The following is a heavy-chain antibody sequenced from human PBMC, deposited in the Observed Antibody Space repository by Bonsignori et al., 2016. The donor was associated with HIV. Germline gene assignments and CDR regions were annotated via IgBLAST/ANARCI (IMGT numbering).Heavy chain of an antibody. D-gene: IGHD3-10*01. CDR2: INHSGST. V-gene: IGHV4-34*01. CDR3: ATLWFGEILLGFDY. J-gene: IGHJ4*02. Sequence: SETLSLTCAVYGGSFSGYYWSWIRQPPGKGLEWIGEINHSGSTNYNPALKSRVTISVDTSKKQFSLNLSSVTAADTAVYYCATLWFGEILLGFDYWGQGTLVTVSS. CDR1: GGSFSGYY.